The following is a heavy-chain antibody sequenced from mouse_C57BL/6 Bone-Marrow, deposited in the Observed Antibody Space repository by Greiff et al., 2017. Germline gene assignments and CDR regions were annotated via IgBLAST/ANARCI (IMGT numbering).Heavy chain of an antibody. J-gene: IGHJ3*01. Sequence: VQLQQPGAELVMPGASVKLSCKASGYTFTSYWMHWVKQRPGQGLEWIGEIDPSDSYTNYNQKFKGKSTLTVDKSSSTAYMQLSSLTSADSAVYYCAAYDYDAYWGQGTLVTVSA. CDR3: AAYDYDAY. V-gene: IGHV1-69*01. CDR2: IDPSDSYT. D-gene: IGHD2-4*01. CDR1: GYTFTSYW.